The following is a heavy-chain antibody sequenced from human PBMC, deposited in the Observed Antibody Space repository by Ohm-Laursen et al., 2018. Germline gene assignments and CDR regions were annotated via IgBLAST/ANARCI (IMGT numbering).Heavy chain of an antibody. Sequence: SETLSLTCTVSGGSISSYYWGWIRQPPGKGLEWIGSIYYSGSTYYNLSLRGRVTISVDTSKDQFSLKLSSVTAADTAVYYCARQRASGDKYFQHWGQGTLVTVSS. CDR1: GGSISSYY. V-gene: IGHV4-39*01. CDR3: ARQRASGDKYFQH. CDR2: IYYSGST. D-gene: IGHD5-12*01. J-gene: IGHJ1*01.